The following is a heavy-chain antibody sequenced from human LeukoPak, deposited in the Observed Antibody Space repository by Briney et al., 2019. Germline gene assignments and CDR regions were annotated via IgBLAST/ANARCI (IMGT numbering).Heavy chain of an antibody. CDR2: ISYDGSNK. CDR1: GFTFSSYA. D-gene: IGHD1-26*01. J-gene: IGHJ4*02. Sequence: GGSLRLSCAASGFTFSSYAMHWVRQAPGKGLEWVAVISYDGSNKYYADSVKGRFTTSRDNSKNTLYLQMNSLRAEDTAVYYCARTNSGSYGDFDYWGQGTLVTVSS. CDR3: ARTNSGSYGDFDY. V-gene: IGHV3-30-3*01.